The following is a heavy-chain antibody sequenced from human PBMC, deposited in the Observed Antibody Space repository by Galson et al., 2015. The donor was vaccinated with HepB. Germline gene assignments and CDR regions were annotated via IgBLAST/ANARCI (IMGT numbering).Heavy chain of an antibody. D-gene: IGHD6-19*01. CDR3: ARHLPGTGAVAGPFDY. Sequence: SETLSLTCTVSGGSISSTTYYWGWIRQPPGKGLEWIGSIYYSGSAYYNPSLKSRVTISVDTSKNQFSLNLSSVTAADTAVYYCARHLPGTGAVAGPFDYWGQGILVTVSS. J-gene: IGHJ4*02. CDR1: GGSISSTTYY. CDR2: IYYSGSA. V-gene: IGHV4-39*01.